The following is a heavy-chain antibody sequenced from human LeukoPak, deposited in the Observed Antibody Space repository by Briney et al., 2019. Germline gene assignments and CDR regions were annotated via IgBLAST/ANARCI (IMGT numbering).Heavy chain of an antibody. CDR3: ATRPTTISVTGLFDY. V-gene: IGHV1-69*01. CDR2: IIPIFGTA. Sequence: GASVKVSCKASGGTFSSYAISWVRQAPGQGLEWMGGIIPIFGTANYAQKFQGRVTITADESTSTAYMELNSLRAEDTAVYYCATRPTTISVTGLFDYWGQGTLVTVSS. D-gene: IGHD6-19*01. J-gene: IGHJ4*02. CDR1: GGTFSSYA.